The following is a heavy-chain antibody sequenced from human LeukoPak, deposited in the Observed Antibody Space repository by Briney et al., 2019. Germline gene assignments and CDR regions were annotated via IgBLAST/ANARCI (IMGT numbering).Heavy chain of an antibody. D-gene: IGHD3-10*01. CDR1: GGTFSSYA. CDR3: ARGSLVPKGYFDY. Sequence: ASVKVSCKASGGTFSSYAISWVRQAPGQGLEWMGRIIPILGIANYAQKFQGRVTITADKSTSTAYMELSSLRSEDMAVYYCARGSLVPKGYFDYWGQGTLVTVSS. J-gene: IGHJ4*02. CDR2: IIPILGIA. V-gene: IGHV1-69*04.